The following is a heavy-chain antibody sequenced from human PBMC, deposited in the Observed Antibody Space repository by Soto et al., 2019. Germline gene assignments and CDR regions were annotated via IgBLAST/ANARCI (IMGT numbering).Heavy chain of an antibody. J-gene: IGHJ6*02. V-gene: IGHV3-53*01. CDR1: GFTVSGNY. Sequence: EVQLVESGGGLIQPGGSLRLSCAASGFTVSGNYMNWVRQAPGKGLEWVSVIHSGGSTYYADSVKGRFTISRDNFKNTLYLQMNSLRVEDTAVYYCARDYSYSSGWSGLDVWGQGTTVTVSS. CDR2: IHSGGST. CDR3: ARDYSYSSGWSGLDV. D-gene: IGHD6-19*01.